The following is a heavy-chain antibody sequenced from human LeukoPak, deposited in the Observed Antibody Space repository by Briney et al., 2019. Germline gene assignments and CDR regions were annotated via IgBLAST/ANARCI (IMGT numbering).Heavy chain of an antibody. J-gene: IGHJ4*02. V-gene: IGHV3-11*04. CDR1: GFTFSDYY. Sequence: KPGGSLRLSCAASGFTFSDYYMSWIRQAPGKGLEWVSYISSSGSTIYYADSVKGRLTISRDNAKNSLHLQMNSLRAEDTAVYYCARDSDRWPNTPDFDYWGQGTLVTVSS. CDR3: ARDSDRWPNTPDFDY. CDR2: ISSSGSTI. D-gene: IGHD1-26*01.